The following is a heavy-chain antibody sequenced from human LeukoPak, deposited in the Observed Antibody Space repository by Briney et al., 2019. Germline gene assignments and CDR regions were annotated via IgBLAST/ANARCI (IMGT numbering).Heavy chain of an antibody. CDR3: ARFAAGGSYYYYMDV. D-gene: IGHD6-25*01. J-gene: IGHJ6*03. V-gene: IGHV3-48*01. CDR1: GFTFSSYT. CDR2: IGTSSTTI. Sequence: GGSLRLSCAASGFTFSSYTMNWVSQPPGKGLEWVSNIGTSSTTIYYADSVKGRFTISRDNAKNSLYLQMNSLRADDTAVYYCARFAAGGSYYYYMDVWGKGTTVTVSS.